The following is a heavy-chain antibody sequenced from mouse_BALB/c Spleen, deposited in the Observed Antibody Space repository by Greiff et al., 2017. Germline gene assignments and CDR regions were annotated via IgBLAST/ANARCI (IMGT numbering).Heavy chain of an antibody. V-gene: IGHV5-6-3*01. CDR2: INSNGGST. Sequence: EVKLVESGGGLVQPGGSLKLSCAASGFTFSSYGMSWVRQTPDKRLELVATINSNGGSTYYPDSVKGRFTISRDNAKNTLYLQMSSLKSEDTAMYYCAREGGYGNYDYWGQGTTLTVSS. J-gene: IGHJ2*01. CDR3: AREGGYGNYDY. CDR1: GFTFSSYG. D-gene: IGHD2-1*01.